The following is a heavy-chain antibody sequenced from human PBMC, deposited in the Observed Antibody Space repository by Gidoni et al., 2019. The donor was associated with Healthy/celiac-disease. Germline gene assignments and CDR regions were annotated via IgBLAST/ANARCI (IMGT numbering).Heavy chain of an antibody. CDR2: ISSSSSYI. Sequence: EVQLVESGGGLVTPGGSLRLSCAASGFTFSGYSMNWVRQAPGKGLEWVSSISSSSSYICYADSVKGRFTISRDNAKNSLYLQMNSLRAEDTAVYYCARVVGNWNYVWFDPWGQGTLVTVSS. CDR3: ARVVGNWNYVWFDP. J-gene: IGHJ5*02. D-gene: IGHD1-7*01. CDR1: GFTFSGYS. V-gene: IGHV3-21*01.